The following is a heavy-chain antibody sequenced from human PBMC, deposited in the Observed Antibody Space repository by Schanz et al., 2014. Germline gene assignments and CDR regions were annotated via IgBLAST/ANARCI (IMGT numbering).Heavy chain of an antibody. Sequence: QVQLQESGPGLVKPSETLSLTCTVSGASISFYDWNWIRQSPRKGLEWIGYIYHSGSPFYNPSLQSRVPIPTDTSKNYFPLRMESATAADTAMYFCARQGDVYRLDYWGQGTLVTVTS. CDR1: GASISFYD. D-gene: IGHD1-26*01. V-gene: IGHV4-59*08. CDR3: ARQGDVYRLDY. CDR2: IYHSGSP. J-gene: IGHJ4*02.